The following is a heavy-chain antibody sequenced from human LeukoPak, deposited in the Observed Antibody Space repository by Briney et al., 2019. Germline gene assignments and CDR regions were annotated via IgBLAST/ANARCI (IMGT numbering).Heavy chain of an antibody. J-gene: IGHJ6*02. CDR3: ARFRGYYFHYGMDV. CDR1: GYTFTGYY. V-gene: IGHV1-2*06. CDR2: INPNSGGT. Sequence: GASVKVSCKASGYTFTGYYMHWVRQAPGQGLEWMGRINPNSGGTNYAQKFQGRVTMTRDTSISTAYMELSRPRSDDTAVYYCARFRGYYFHYGMDVWGQGTTVTVSS.